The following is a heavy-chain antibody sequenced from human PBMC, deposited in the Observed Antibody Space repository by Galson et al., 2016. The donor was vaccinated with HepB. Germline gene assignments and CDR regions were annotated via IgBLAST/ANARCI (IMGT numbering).Heavy chain of an antibody. V-gene: IGHV3-11*06. J-gene: IGHJ4*02. CDR3: ARDLDGDYGGSYLDY. CDR1: GFTFSDYY. D-gene: IGHD4-17*01. CDR2: ISSSGTYS. Sequence: SLRLSCAASGFTFSDYYMNWVRQAPGKGLEWVSYISSSGTYSNYADSVRGRFTISRDNAKNLVFLQMSSLRAEDTALYYCARDLDGDYGGSYLDYWGQGTLVTVAS.